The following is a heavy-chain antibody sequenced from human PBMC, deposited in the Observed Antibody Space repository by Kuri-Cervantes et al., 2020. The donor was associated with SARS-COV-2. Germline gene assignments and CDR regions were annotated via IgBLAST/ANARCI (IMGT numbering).Heavy chain of an antibody. Sequence: GGSLRLSCAASGFTFSSYSMNWVRQAPGKGLGWVSYISSSSSTIYYADSVKGRFTISRDNAKNSLYLQMNSLRAEDTAVYYCARLGGVGYSYGLSDWGQGTLVTRLL. D-gene: IGHD5-18*01. V-gene: IGHV3-48*01. CDR2: ISSSSSTI. J-gene: IGHJ4*02. CDR1: GFTFSSYS. CDR3: ARLGGVGYSYGLSD.